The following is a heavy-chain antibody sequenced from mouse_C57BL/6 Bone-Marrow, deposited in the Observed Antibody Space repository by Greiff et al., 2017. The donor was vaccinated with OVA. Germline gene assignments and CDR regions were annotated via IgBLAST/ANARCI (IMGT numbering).Heavy chain of an antibody. CDR3: ARKEESSVAWFAY. V-gene: IGHV1-55*01. CDR1: GYTFTSYW. Sequence: QVQLQQPGAELVKPGASVKMSCKASGYTFTSYWITWVKQRPGQGLEWIGDIYPGSGSTNYNEKFKSKATLTVDTSSSTAYMQLSSLTSEDSAVYYCARKEESSVAWFAYWGQGTLVTVSA. D-gene: IGHD1-1*01. CDR2: IYPGSGST. J-gene: IGHJ3*01.